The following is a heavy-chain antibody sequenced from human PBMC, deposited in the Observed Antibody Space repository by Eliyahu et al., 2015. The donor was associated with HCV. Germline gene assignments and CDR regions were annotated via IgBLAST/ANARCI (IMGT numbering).Heavy chain of an antibody. Sequence: QVQLQESGPGLVKPSETLSLTCTXSGGSXTTXXXSWIRXPPGKGLEWIGYVHXSGSTNYNPSLKSRVTISVDTSKNQFSLNLTSVTAADTAVYYCASGGGGIAVAGTGGWFDPWGQGTLVTVSS. CDR3: ASGGGGIAVAGTGGWFDP. CDR1: GGSXTTXX. V-gene: IGHV4-59*01. CDR2: VHXSGST. J-gene: IGHJ5*02. D-gene: IGHD6-19*01.